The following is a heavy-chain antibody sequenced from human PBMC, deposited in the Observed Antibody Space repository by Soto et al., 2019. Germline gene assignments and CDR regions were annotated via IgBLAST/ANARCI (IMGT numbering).Heavy chain of an antibody. CDR2: IYYSGST. CDR3: ARDHPYSPYGSGTS. D-gene: IGHD3-10*01. Sequence: QVQLQESGPGLVKPSQTLSLTCTVSGGSISSGAYYWSWIRQHPGKGLEWIGYIYYSGSTYYNPSLKSRVTISVDTSKNQFSLKLSSVTAADTAVYYCARDHPYSPYGSGTSWGQGTLVTVSS. J-gene: IGHJ5*02. CDR1: GGSISSGAYY. V-gene: IGHV4-31*03.